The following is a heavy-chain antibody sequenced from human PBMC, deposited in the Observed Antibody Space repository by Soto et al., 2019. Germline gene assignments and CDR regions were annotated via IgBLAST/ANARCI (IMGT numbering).Heavy chain of an antibody. D-gene: IGHD3-16*01. V-gene: IGHV3-11*01. Sequence: AGSLRLSCAASGYIFSGYYMSWIRQDPGKGLEWLAYISRDGNDIFYADSVDGRFTISRDIAKNYFLLKMDALRAADTGLYFCARCAEMSMLTKWFDPWGQGILVTVSS. CDR3: ARCAEMSMLTKWFDP. CDR2: ISRDGNDI. CDR1: GYIFSGYY. J-gene: IGHJ5*02.